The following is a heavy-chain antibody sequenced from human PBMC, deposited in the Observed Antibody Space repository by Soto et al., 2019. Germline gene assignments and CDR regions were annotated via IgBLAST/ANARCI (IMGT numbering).Heavy chain of an antibody. CDR1: DGTSTASY. Sequence: SEPLSLSYSVADGTSTASYGSWIGRPPGKGLEWIAYIYDTGISGYTPSTSYNPSLKSRVTMSVDTSKSQFSLKLTSVTAADTAVYYCARGEDAFFYYGLDVWGQGITVTVSS. CDR2: IYDTGISGYTPST. V-gene: IGHV4-59*01. CDR3: ARGEDAFFYYGLDV. J-gene: IGHJ6*02.